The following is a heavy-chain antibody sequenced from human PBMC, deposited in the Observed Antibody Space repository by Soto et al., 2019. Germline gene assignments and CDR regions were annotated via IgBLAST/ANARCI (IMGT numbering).Heavy chain of an antibody. D-gene: IGHD3-22*01. J-gene: IGHJ5*02. CDR1: GYTVTSYG. CDR3: ARDLYYDSSGGNNWFGP. CDR2: INPYSGNT. Sequence: ASVKVSCKDSGYTVTSYGINWVRQATGQGLEWMGWINPYSGNTGYAQKLQGRVTMTRDTSMSTAYMELRSLRSDDTAVYYCARDLYYDSSGGNNWFGPWAQGILVTVSS. V-gene: IGHV1-8*01.